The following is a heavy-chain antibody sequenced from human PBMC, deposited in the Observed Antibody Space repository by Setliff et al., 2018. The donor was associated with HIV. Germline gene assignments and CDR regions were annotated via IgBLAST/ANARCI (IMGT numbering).Heavy chain of an antibody. D-gene: IGHD3-10*01. J-gene: IGHJ6*01. Sequence: SVKVSCKASGGTFGSYAVSWVRQAPGQGLEWMGGIIPMFGTAKYAQKFQARVTLTTDESTSTAYMEVSGLKSDDTAVYYCARSGDGDYDVDVWGQGTTVTVAS. V-gene: IGHV1-69*05. CDR3: ARSGDGDYDVDV. CDR1: GGTFGSYA. CDR2: IIPMFGTA.